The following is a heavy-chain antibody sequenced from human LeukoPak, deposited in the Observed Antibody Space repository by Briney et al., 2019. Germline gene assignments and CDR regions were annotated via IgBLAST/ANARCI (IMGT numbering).Heavy chain of an antibody. D-gene: IGHD4-11*01. CDR2: IYYSGST. J-gene: IGHJ5*02. CDR1: GGSISSYY. V-gene: IGHV4-59*01. CDR3: ARYRGKTTVSSLDWFDP. Sequence: PSETLSLTCTVAGGSISSYYWSWIRQPPGKGLEWIGYIYYSGSTKYNPSLKSRVTISVDTSKNQFSLKLSSVTAADTAVYYCARYRGKTTVSSLDWFDPWGQGTLVTVSA.